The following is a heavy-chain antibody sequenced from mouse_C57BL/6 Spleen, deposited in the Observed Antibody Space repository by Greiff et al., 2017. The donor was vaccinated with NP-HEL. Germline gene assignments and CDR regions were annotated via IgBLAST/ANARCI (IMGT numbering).Heavy chain of an antibody. V-gene: IGHV5-4*01. D-gene: IGHD1-1*01. Sequence: EVQVVESGGGLVKPGGSLKLSCAASGFTFSSYAMSWVRQTPEKRLEWVATISDGGSYTYYPDNVKGRFTISRDNAKNNLYLQMSHLKSEDTAMYYCARGYGSSYGDAMDYWGQGTSVTVSS. CDR3: ARGYGSSYGDAMDY. J-gene: IGHJ4*01. CDR1: GFTFSSYA. CDR2: ISDGGSYT.